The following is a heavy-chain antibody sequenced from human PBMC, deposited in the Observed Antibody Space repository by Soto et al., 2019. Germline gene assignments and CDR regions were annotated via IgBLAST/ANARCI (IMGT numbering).Heavy chain of an antibody. CDR1: GYTVTELS. CDR3: ATLYDSSGFPRGYYYDA. CDR2: FNPDTGEK. V-gene: IGHV1-24*01. J-gene: IGHJ4*01. Sequence: ASVKVSCKVSGYTVTELSINWLRQAPGQALEWIGCFNPDTGEKSFSRKFQGRVITTEDTSTDLAYMELTSLTSDDTAVYYCATLYDSSGFPRGYYYDARGHVTLVTVSS. D-gene: IGHD3-22*01.